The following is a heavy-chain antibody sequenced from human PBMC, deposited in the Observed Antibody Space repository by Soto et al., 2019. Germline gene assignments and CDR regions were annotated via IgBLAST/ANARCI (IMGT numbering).Heavy chain of an antibody. J-gene: IGHJ5*02. V-gene: IGHV4-34*01. CDR3: ARDPRGWYVVWFDP. D-gene: IGHD6-19*01. Sequence: QVQLQQWGAGLLKPSETLSLTCAVYGGSFSGYYWSWIRQPPGKGLEWIGEINHSGSTNYNPSLKSRVTISVDTSRNKFSLKLSSVTAADSAVYYCARDPRGWYVVWFDPWGQGTLVTVSS. CDR2: INHSGST. CDR1: GGSFSGYY.